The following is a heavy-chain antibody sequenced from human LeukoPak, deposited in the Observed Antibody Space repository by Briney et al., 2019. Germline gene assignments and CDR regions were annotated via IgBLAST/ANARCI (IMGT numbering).Heavy chain of an antibody. Sequence: SETLSLTCAVSGGSISSSNWWSWVRQPPGKGLEWIGEIYHSGSTNYNPSLKSRVTISVDKSKNQFSLKLSSVTAADTAVYYCARSPLLWFGELLYGGAFAIWGQGTMVTVSS. CDR3: ARSPLLWFGELLYGGAFAI. CDR2: IYHSGST. J-gene: IGHJ3*02. CDR1: GGSISSSNW. D-gene: IGHD3-10*01. V-gene: IGHV4-4*02.